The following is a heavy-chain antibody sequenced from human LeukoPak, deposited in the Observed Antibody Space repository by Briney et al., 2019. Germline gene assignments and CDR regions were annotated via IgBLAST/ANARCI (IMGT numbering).Heavy chain of an antibody. CDR2: IYYSGST. CDR1: GGSISSYY. Sequence: SSETLSLTWTVSGGSISSYYWSWIRQPPGKGLEWIGYIYYSGSTNYNPSLKSRVTISVDTSKNQFSLKLSSVTAADTAVYYCARAYYDILTGYYTRIRYFDYWGQGTLVTVSS. D-gene: IGHD3-9*01. CDR3: ARAYYDILTGYYTRIRYFDY. J-gene: IGHJ4*02. V-gene: IGHV4-59*08.